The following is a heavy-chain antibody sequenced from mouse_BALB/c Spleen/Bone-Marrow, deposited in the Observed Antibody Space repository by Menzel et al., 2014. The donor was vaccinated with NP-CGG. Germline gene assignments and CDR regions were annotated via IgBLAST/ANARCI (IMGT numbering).Heavy chain of an antibody. V-gene: IGHV1S56*01. D-gene: IGHD2-4*01. CDR3: ARDDYDY. Sequence: VQLQESGPELVKPGASVKMSCKASGYTFTSYYIHWVKQRSGQGLEWIGWIYPGDGSTKYNEKFKGKTTLTADKSSSTVYMLLSSLTSEDSAIYFCARDDYDYWGQGTLVTVSA. J-gene: IGHJ3*01. CDR2: IYPGDGST. CDR1: GYTFTSYY.